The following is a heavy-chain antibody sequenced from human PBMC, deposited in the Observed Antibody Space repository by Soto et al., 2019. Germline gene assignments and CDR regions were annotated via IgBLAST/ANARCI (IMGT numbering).Heavy chain of an antibody. J-gene: IGHJ1*01. Sequence: SETLSLTCTVSGGSISSYYWSWIRQPPGKGLEWIGYIYYSGSTNYNPSLKSRVTISVDTSKNQFSLKLSSVTAADTAVYYCARGIAVADSEYIQHWGQGTLVTVSS. CDR3: ARGIAVADSEYIQH. CDR1: GGSISSYY. D-gene: IGHD6-19*01. CDR2: IYYSGST. V-gene: IGHV4-59*01.